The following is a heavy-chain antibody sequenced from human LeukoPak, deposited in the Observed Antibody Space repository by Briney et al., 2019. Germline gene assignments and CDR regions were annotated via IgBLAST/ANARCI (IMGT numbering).Heavy chain of an antibody. V-gene: IGHV3-30*04. CDR2: ISHDGTND. CDR3: VGSPTYYYMDV. CDR1: GSTFRNYA. D-gene: IGHD3-10*01. Sequence: PGGSLRLSCAASGSTFRNYAIHWVRQAPGKGLEWVTVISHDGTNDYYGDSVKGRFTISRDNSKNTVLLQMNSLSPEDTAVYYCVGSPTYYYMDVWGKGTTVTVSS. J-gene: IGHJ6*03.